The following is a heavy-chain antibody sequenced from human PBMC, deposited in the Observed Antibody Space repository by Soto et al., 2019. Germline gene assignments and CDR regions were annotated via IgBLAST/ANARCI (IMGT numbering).Heavy chain of an antibody. D-gene: IGHD5-12*01. CDR3: ARDEMLGSDGYNLVHDY. Sequence: QVQLVQSGAEVKKPGSSVKVSCKASGGTFSSYAISWVRQAPGQGLEWMGGIIPIFGTANYAQKFQGRVTITADESTSTDYMELSSLRSEDTAVYYCARDEMLGSDGYNLVHDYWGQGTLVTVSS. CDR1: GGTFSSYA. J-gene: IGHJ4*02. CDR2: IIPIFGTA. V-gene: IGHV1-69*01.